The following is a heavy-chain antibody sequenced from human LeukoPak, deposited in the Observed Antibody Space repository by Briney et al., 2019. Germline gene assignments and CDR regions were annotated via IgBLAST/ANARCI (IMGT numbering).Heavy chain of an antibody. J-gene: IGHJ3*02. V-gene: IGHV1-69*05. CDR3: ASRYYYDSSEDI. CDR2: IIPIFGTA. Sequence: SVKVSCKASGGTFSSYAISWVRQAPGQGLEWMGRIIPIFGTANYAQKFQGRVTITTDESTSTAYMELSSLRSEDTAAYYCASRYYYDSSEDIWGQGTMVTVSS. D-gene: IGHD3-22*01. CDR1: GGTFSSYA.